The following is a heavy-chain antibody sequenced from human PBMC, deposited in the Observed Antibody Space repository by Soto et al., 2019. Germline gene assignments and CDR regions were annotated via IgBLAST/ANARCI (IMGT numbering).Heavy chain of an antibody. J-gene: IGHJ4*02. CDR2: ISGSGGST. CDR1: GFTFSSYA. Sequence: HPGGSLRLSCAASGFTFSSYAMSWVRQAPGKGLEWVSAISGSGGSTYYADSVKGRFTISRDNSKNTLYLQMNSLRAEDTAVYYCAKDLHQAWIFGVVLDVYFDYWGQGTLVTVSS. V-gene: IGHV3-23*01. CDR3: AKDLHQAWIFGVVLDVYFDY. D-gene: IGHD3-3*01.